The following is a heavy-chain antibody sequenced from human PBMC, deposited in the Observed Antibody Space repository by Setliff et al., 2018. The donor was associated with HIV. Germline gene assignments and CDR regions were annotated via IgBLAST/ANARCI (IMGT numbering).Heavy chain of an antibody. CDR1: DVTPSNYA. V-gene: IGHV1-69*13. D-gene: IGHD1-26*01. Sequence: SVKVSRKVSDVTPSNYALNWVRQAPGQGLEWMGAIIPVFATANYAQKFQGRVTITADESTLTAYMELSSLTSEDTAVYFCARGTGSYSYFDPWGLGTLVTVSS. CDR3: ARGTGSYSYFDP. J-gene: IGHJ4*02. CDR2: IIPVFATA.